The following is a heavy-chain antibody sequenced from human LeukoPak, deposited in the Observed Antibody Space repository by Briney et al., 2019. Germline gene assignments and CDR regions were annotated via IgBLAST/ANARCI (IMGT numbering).Heavy chain of an antibody. D-gene: IGHD6-13*01. CDR3: ARYKGSSWSYGPYNWFDP. Sequence: SETLSLTCAVYGGSFSGYYWSWIRQPPGKGLEWIGEINHSGSTNYNPSLKSQVTISVDTSKNQFSLKLSFVTAADTAVYYCARYKGSSWSYGPYNWFDPWGQGTLVTVSS. CDR2: INHSGST. V-gene: IGHV4-34*01. J-gene: IGHJ5*02. CDR1: GGSFSGYY.